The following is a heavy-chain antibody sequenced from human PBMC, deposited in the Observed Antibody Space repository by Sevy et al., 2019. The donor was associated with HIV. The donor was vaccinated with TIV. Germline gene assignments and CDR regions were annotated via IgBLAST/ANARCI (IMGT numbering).Heavy chain of an antibody. J-gene: IGHJ6*02. V-gene: IGHV1-2*06. CDR1: GYTFTDDY. D-gene: IGHD2-15*01. Sequence: ASVKVSCKASGYTFTDDYLHWVGQVPGLGLEWMGRVYPNSGGTNYARKFQGRVTMTRDTSISTAYMELSRLRFVDTAVYYCARDGGSGSTNSGMDVWGQGTPVTVSS. CDR2: VYPNSGGT. CDR3: ARDGGSGSTNSGMDV.